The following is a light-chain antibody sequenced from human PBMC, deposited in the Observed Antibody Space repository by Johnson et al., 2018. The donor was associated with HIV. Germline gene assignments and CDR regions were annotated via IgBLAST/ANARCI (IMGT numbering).Light chain of an antibody. V-gene: IGLV1-51*02. Sequence: QSVLTQPPSVSAAPGQKVTISCSGSSSNIGNNYVSWYQQLPGTAPKLLIYENNKRPSGIPDRFSGSKSGTSATLGITGLQTGDEADYYCGTWDTSLSVGVFGTGTKVPVL. CDR1: SSNIGNNY. CDR2: ENN. J-gene: IGLJ1*01. CDR3: GTWDTSLSVGV.